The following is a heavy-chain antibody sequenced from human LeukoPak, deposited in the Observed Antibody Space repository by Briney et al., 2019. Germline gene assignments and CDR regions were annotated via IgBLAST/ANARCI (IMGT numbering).Heavy chain of an antibody. J-gene: IGHJ6*02. Sequence: GGSLRLSCAASGFTFRDYWMSWVRQAPGKGLEWVAVISYDGSNKYYADSVKGRFTISRDNSKNTLYLQMNSLRAEDTAVYYCARDAYCSGGSCKRRGAFDYYYYGMDVWGQGTTVTVSS. D-gene: IGHD2-15*01. CDR3: ARDAYCSGGSCKRRGAFDYYYYGMDV. CDR2: ISYDGSNK. V-gene: IGHV3-30-3*01. CDR1: GFTFRDYW.